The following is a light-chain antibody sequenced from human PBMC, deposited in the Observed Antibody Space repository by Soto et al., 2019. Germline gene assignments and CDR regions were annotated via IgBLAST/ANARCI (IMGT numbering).Light chain of an antibody. Sequence: QYVLTQPPSVSGAPGQRVTISCTGSSSNIGAGYDVHWYQQVPGTAPKLLIYGNINRPSGVPDRFSGTKSGTSASLAITGLQAHDEADYYCQSYDSSLTVVFGGGTKLTVL. V-gene: IGLV1-40*01. CDR1: SSNIGAGYD. CDR3: QSYDSSLTVV. J-gene: IGLJ2*01. CDR2: GNI.